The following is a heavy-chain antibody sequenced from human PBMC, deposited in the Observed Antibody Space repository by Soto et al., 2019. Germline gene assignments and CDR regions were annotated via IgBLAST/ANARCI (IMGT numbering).Heavy chain of an antibody. D-gene: IGHD5-18*01. V-gene: IGHV3-33*01. J-gene: IGHJ4*02. Sequence: QVQLVESGGGVVQPGRSLRLSCAASGFTFSSYGMHWVRQAPGKGLEWVAVIWYDGSNKYYADSVKGRFTISRDNSKNTLYLQMNSLRAEDTAVYYCAVGEDTAMAPFDYWGQGTLVTVSS. CDR2: IWYDGSNK. CDR1: GFTFSSYG. CDR3: AVGEDTAMAPFDY.